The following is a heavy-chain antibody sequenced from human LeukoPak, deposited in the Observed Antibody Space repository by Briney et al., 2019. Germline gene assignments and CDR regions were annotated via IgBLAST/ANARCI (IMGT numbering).Heavy chain of an antibody. V-gene: IGHV5-51*01. Sequence: GESLKISCKGSGDTFVTSWIGWVRQLPGKGLEWMGVIYPGDSRTRYNPSFQGQVTISADRSINTAYLQWNSLKASDTAMYYCGRRKFSSPWSDPWGQGTLVTVSS. D-gene: IGHD2-2*01. CDR3: GRRKFSSPWSDP. CDR2: IYPGDSRT. CDR1: GDTFVTSW. J-gene: IGHJ5*02.